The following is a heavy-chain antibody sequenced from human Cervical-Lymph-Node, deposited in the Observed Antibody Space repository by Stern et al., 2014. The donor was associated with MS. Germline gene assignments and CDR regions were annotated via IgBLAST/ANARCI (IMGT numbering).Heavy chain of an antibody. Sequence: MQLVESGGGVVQPGRSLRLSCAASGFTFSSYAMHWVRQAPGKGLEWVAVISYDGSNKYYADSVKGRFTISRDNSKNTLYLQMNSLRAEDTAVYYCAREVVAATPSYNWFDPWGQGTLVTVSS. CDR1: GFTFSSYA. J-gene: IGHJ5*02. CDR3: AREVVAATPSYNWFDP. CDR2: ISYDGSNK. V-gene: IGHV3-30*01. D-gene: IGHD2-15*01.